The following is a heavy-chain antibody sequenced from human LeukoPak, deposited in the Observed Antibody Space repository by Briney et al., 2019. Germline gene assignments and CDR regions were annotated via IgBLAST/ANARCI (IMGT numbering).Heavy chain of an antibody. CDR1: GGSISSYY. V-gene: IGHV4-59*01. Sequence: SETLSLTCTVSGGSISSYYWSWIRQPPGKGLEWIGYIYYSGSTNYNPSLKSRVTISVDTSKNQFSLKLSSVTAADTAVYYCARGWGSGTYLFDYWGQGTLVTVSS. J-gene: IGHJ4*02. CDR2: IYYSGST. D-gene: IGHD1-26*01. CDR3: ARGWGSGTYLFDY.